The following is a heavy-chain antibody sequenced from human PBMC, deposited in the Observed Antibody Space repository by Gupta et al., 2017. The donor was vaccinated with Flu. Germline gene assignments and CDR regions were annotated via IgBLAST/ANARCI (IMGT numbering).Heavy chain of an antibody. CDR2: IMWNSGSK. V-gene: IGHV3-9*01. Sequence: ELQLVESGGGLVQPGRSLRLSCAASEATLNQHAIHWVRQRPGKGLEWVSGIMWNSGSKGYADSVKGRFTISRDSAKNSLYLQMDSLRPEDSAVYYCSRDLLPGGADVWGQGTTVTVSS. J-gene: IGHJ6*02. CDR1: EATLNQHA. CDR3: SRDLLPGGADV. D-gene: IGHD3-10*01.